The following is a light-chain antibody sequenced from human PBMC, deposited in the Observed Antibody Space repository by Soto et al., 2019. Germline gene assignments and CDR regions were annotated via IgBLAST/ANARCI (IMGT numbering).Light chain of an antibody. V-gene: IGKV1-8*01. CDR3: QQYYSYPWT. J-gene: IGKJ1*01. Sequence: AILMTQSPSSFSSSTGDRFTITCRASQGISSYLAWYQQKPGKAPKLLIYAASTLQSGVPSRFSGSGSGTDFTLTISCLQSEDFATYYCQQYYSYPWTFGQGTKVDIK. CDR2: AAS. CDR1: QGISSY.